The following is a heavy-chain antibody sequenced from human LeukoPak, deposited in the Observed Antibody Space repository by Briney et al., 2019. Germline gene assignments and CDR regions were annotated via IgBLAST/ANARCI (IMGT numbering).Heavy chain of an antibody. CDR3: ARDMGKFGYSHAFDI. J-gene: IGHJ3*02. CDR1: GYTFTGYY. CDR2: INPNSGGT. V-gene: IGHV1-2*04. Sequence: ASVKVSCKASGYTFTGYYMHWVRQAPGQGLEWMGWINPNSGGTNYAQKFQGWVTMTRDTSISTAYMELSRLRSDDTAVYYCARDMGKFGYSHAFDIWGQGTMVTVSS. D-gene: IGHD3-16*01.